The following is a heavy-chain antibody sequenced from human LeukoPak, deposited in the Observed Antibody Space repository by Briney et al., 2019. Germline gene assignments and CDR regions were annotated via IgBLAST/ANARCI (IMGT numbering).Heavy chain of an antibody. V-gene: IGHV3-21*01. CDR3: ARSSKSIAAANWFDP. Sequence: GGSLRLSCAASGFTFSIYSMNWVRQAPGQGLEWVSIISSSRSYIYYADSVKGRFTISRDNAKNSLYLQMNSLRAEETAVYCCARSSKSIAAANWFDPWGQGTVVTVSS. CDR2: ISSSRSYI. CDR1: GFTFSIYS. D-gene: IGHD6-13*01. J-gene: IGHJ5*02.